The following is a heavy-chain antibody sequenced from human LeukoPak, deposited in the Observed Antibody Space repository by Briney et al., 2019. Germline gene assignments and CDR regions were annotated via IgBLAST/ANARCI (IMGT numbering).Heavy chain of an antibody. CDR1: GGSISNYF. CDR2: IFTSGST. Sequence: SETLSLTCTVSGGSISNYFWSWIRQPAGKGLEWIGRIFTSGSTDYNPSLKSRVTMSVDTSKSQFSLKLTSVTAADTAVYYCARESRDYDGSGYYHDHWGQGTLVTVSS. CDR3: ARESRDYDGSGYYHDH. V-gene: IGHV4-4*07. D-gene: IGHD3-22*01. J-gene: IGHJ4*02.